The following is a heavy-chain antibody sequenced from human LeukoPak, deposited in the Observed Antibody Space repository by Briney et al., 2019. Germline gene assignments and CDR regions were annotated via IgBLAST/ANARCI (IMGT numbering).Heavy chain of an antibody. CDR2: IDYTGIT. J-gene: IGHJ3*01. V-gene: IGHV4-59*02. CDR1: GGSVTSYY. Sequence: PSETLSLTCTVSGGSVTSYYWCWIRQPAGKGLEWIAYIDYTGITKYNPSLWSRVTISVDTSTKQFSLKLSSVTAADTAVYYCARDVSYDRSGHYHGASDVWGQGTMVTVSS. CDR3: ARDVSYDRSGHYHGASDV. D-gene: IGHD3-22*01.